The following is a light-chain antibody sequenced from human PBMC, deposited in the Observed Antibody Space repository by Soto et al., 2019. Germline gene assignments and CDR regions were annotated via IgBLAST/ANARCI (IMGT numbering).Light chain of an antibody. Sequence: QAVMTQEPSLTVSPGGTVTLTCGSSTGAVTSGHYPYWFQQKPGQAPRTLIYDASNKHSWTPARFSGSLLGGKAALTLWCAQPEDEAEYYCLLSYSGARGGVFGGGTKLTVL. V-gene: IGLV7-46*01. CDR2: DAS. J-gene: IGLJ3*02. CDR3: LLSYSGARGGV. CDR1: TGAVTSGHY.